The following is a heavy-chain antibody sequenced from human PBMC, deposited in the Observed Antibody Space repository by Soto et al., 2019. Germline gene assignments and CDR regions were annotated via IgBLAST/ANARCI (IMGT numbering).Heavy chain of an antibody. V-gene: IGHV4-30-2*01. CDR1: GDSIISGGYS. J-gene: IGHJ5*02. Sequence: TLSLTCTVSGDSIISGGYSWSWIRQPPGKGLEWIGYIYHDGSAYYTQSLKGRVTISIDGTKNQFSLRLSSVTAADTAVYFRARETTDRFDPWGQGNLVTVSS. D-gene: IGHD1-1*01. CDR3: ARETTDRFDP. CDR2: IYHDGSA.